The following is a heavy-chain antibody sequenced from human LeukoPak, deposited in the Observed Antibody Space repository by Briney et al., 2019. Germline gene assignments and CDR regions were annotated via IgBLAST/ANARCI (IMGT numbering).Heavy chain of an antibody. CDR3: ASSSSWPVDWFDP. Sequence: SETLSLTCTVSGGSISSYYWSWIRQPPGKGLEWIGYIYYSGSTNYNPSLKSRVTISVDTSKNQFSLKLNSVTAADTAVYYCASSSSWPVDWFDPWGQGTLVTVSS. J-gene: IGHJ5*02. V-gene: IGHV4-59*01. D-gene: IGHD6-13*01. CDR2: IYYSGST. CDR1: GGSISSYY.